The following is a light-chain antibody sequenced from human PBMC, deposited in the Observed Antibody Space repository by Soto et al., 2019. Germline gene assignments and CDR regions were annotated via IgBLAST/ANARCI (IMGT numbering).Light chain of an antibody. J-gene: IGKJ1*01. CDR1: QSINSR. V-gene: IGKV1-5*01. CDR2: DAS. CDR3: QQYYTYSRT. Sequence: DIHMTQSPSPLSASVGDRVTITCRASQSINSRLAWYQQRPGKAPDLLIYDASTLQSGAPSRFSGSGSGTEFTLTISSLQPDDFAAYSCQQYYTYSRTFGQGTKVDIK.